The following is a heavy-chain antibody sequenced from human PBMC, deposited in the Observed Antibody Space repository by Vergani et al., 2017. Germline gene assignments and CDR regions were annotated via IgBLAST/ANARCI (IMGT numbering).Heavy chain of an antibody. CDR3: ARIESSGWHFDY. J-gene: IGHJ4*02. D-gene: IGHD6-19*01. Sequence: QVTLKESGPVLVKPTETLTLTCTVPGFSLSNARMGVSWIRQPPGKALEWLAHIFSNDKKSYSTSLKSRPTISKDTAKSQVVLTITNMDPVDPATYYCARIESSGWHFDYWGQGTLVTVSS. CDR1: GFSLSNARMG. V-gene: IGHV2-26*01. CDR2: IFSNDKK.